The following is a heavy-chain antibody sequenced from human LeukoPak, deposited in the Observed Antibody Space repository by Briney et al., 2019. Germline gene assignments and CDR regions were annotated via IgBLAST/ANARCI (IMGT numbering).Heavy chain of an antibody. CDR2: IYYSGST. D-gene: IGHD3-10*01. Sequence: SETLSLTCTVSGGSISSYYWSWIRQPPGKGLEWMWYIYYSGSTNYNPSLKSRVTISVDTSKNQFSLKLSSVTAADTAVYYCASVLGGSFDYWGQGTLVTVSS. CDR1: GGSISSYY. J-gene: IGHJ4*02. V-gene: IGHV4-59*01. CDR3: ASVLGGSFDY.